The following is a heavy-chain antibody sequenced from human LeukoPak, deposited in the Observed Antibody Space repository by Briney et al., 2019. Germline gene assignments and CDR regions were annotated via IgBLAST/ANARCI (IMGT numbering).Heavy chain of an antibody. CDR2: ISYDGSNK. Sequence: GGSLRLSCAAYGFTFSSYAIHWVRQAPGKGLEWVAVISYDGSNKYYADSVKGRFTISRDNSKNTLYLQMNSLGAEDTAVYYCARETGSAVGSTDFDYWGQGTLVTVSS. CDR1: GFTFSSYA. D-gene: IGHD4-17*01. J-gene: IGHJ4*02. CDR3: ARETGSAVGSTDFDY. V-gene: IGHV3-30-3*01.